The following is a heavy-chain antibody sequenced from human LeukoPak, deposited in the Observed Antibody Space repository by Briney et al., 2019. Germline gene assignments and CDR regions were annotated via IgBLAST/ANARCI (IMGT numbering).Heavy chain of an antibody. Sequence: SGGSLRLSCAASGFTFSSYGMHWVRQAPGKGLEWVAVISYDGSNKYYADSVKGRFTISRGNSKNTLYLQMNSLRAEDTAVYYCAKAGIVAPLYYYMDVWGKGTTVTVSS. CDR3: AKAGIVAPLYYYMDV. J-gene: IGHJ6*03. V-gene: IGHV3-30*18. CDR1: GFTFSSYG. CDR2: ISYDGSNK. D-gene: IGHD2-15*01.